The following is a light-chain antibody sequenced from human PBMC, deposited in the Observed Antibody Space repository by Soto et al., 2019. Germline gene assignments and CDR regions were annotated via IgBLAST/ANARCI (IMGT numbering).Light chain of an antibody. Sequence: NFMLTQPHSVSESPGKTVTISCTRSSGSIASNYVQWYQQRPGSAPTTVIYEDNQRPSGVPDQFSGSIDSSSNSASLTISGLKTEDEADYYCQSYDSNNHVVFGGGTKVTVL. CDR2: EDN. J-gene: IGLJ2*01. CDR1: SGSIASNY. V-gene: IGLV6-57*04. CDR3: QSYDSNNHVV.